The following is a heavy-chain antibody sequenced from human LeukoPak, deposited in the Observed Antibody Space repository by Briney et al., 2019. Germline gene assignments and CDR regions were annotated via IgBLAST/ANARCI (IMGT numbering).Heavy chain of an antibody. CDR1: GGSISSSSYY. J-gene: IGHJ4*02. CDR3: ARQWESPMRYDY. CDR2: IYYSGST. V-gene: IGHV4-39*01. D-gene: IGHD1-26*01. Sequence: SELLSLTCTVSGGSISSSSYYWGWIRQPPGNGLERIGRIYYSGSTYYNPSLKSRVTLSVDTSKNQVSLKLSSVTAADTAVYYCARQWESPMRYDYWGQGTLFT.